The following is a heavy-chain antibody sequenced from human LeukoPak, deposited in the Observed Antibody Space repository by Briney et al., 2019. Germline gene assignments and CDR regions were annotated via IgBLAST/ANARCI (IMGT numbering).Heavy chain of an antibody. CDR1: GYSFTSYW. V-gene: IGHV5-51*01. Sequence: GESLKISCKGSGYSFTSYWIGWVRQMPGKGLEWMGIIYPGDSDTRYSPSFQGQVTISADKSISTAYLQWSSLKASDTAMYYCARQSIEDIVVVGLLPSFDYWGQGTLVTVSS. D-gene: IGHD2-15*01. CDR3: ARQSIEDIVVVGLLPSFDY. CDR2: IYPGDSDT. J-gene: IGHJ4*02.